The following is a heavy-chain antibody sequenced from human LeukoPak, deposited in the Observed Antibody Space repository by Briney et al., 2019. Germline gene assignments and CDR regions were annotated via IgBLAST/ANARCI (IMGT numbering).Heavy chain of an antibody. V-gene: IGHV3-23*01. J-gene: IGHJ4*02. CDR1: GFTFSSYA. CDR2: ISGSGGST. D-gene: IGHD6-19*01. Sequence: GGSLRLSCAASGFTFSSYAMSWVRQAPGRGLEWVSSISGSGGSTYYADSVKGRFTISRDNSKNTLYLQMNSLRAEDTAVYYCAKGREWLVQVFDYWGQGTPVTVSS. CDR3: AKGREWLVQVFDY.